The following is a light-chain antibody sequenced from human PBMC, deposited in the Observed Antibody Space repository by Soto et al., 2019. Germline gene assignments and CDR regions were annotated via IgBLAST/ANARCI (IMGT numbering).Light chain of an antibody. CDR2: DAS. V-gene: IGKV3-11*01. J-gene: IGKJ2*01. CDR3: QQRSNWPPGYT. CDR1: QSVSSY. Sequence: EIVLTQSTATLSLSPGERVTLSCRASQSVSSYLALYQQKPGQAPRLLIYDASNRATGIPARFSGSGSGTDVTLTISSLEPEDFAVYYCQQRSNWPPGYTFGQGTKLEIK.